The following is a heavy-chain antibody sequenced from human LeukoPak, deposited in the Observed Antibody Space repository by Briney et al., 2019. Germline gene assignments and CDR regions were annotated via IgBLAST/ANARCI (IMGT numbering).Heavy chain of an antibody. CDR2: VYYSGST. J-gene: IGHJ4*02. D-gene: IGHD6-6*01. CDR1: GGSISTYY. Sequence: SETLSLTCTVSGGSISTYYWSWIRQPPGKGLEWIGYVYYSGSTDYNPSLKSRLTISVDKSMNQFSLKLSSVTAADTAVYYCARVGYSSSSAYYFDYWGQGTLVTVSS. CDR3: ARVGYSSSSAYYFDY. V-gene: IGHV4-59*08.